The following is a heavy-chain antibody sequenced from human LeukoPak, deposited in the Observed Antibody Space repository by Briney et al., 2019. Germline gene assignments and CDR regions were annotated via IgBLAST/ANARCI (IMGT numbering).Heavy chain of an antibody. D-gene: IGHD1-26*01. V-gene: IGHV3-30*02. CDR2: VRYDGSKI. J-gene: IGHJ4*02. CDR3: ARSPGLVGANYFDY. Sequence: PGGSLRLSCAASGFTFSTYGMYWVRQAPGKGLEWVAFVRYDGSKIYYAESVKGRFTISRDSSKNTLYLQLNSLRAEDTAVYYCARSPGLVGANYFDYWGQGTLVTVSS. CDR1: GFTFSTYG.